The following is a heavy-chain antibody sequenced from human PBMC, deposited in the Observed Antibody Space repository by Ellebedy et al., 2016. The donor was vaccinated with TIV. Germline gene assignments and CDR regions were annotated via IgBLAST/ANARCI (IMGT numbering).Heavy chain of an antibody. Sequence: GGSLRLSCAASGFTFSSYVMHWVRQAPGKGLVWVSRINHDGSITNYADSVKGRFTISRDNAKNSLYLQMNSLRAEDTAVYFCARDWPDSSSPFWGQGTLVTVSS. CDR3: ARDWPDSSSPF. CDR2: INHDGSIT. J-gene: IGHJ4*02. D-gene: IGHD6-6*01. CDR1: GFTFSSYV. V-gene: IGHV3-74*01.